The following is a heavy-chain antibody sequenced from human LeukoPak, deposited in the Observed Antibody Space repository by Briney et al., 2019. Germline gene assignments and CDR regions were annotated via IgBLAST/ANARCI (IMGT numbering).Heavy chain of an antibody. D-gene: IGHD1-1*01. CDR1: GGSTSSYY. V-gene: IGHV4-59*08. CDR2: IYYSGST. CDR3: ARHTSHDAGDAFDI. Sequence: PSETLSLTCTVSGGSTSSYYWSWIRQPPGKGLEWIGHIYYSGSTIYIPSLKSRVTISVDTSKNQISLKLSSLNAADTAVYYWARHTSHDAGDAFDIWGQGTMVTVSS. J-gene: IGHJ3*02.